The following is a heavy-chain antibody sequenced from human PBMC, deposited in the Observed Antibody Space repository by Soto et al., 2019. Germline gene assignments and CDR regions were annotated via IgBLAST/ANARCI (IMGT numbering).Heavy chain of an antibody. CDR2: IYYSGST. J-gene: IGHJ6*02. V-gene: IGHV4-39*01. D-gene: IGHD1-26*01. CDR1: GGSINSSSYY. CDR3: AKDMGATRGTYYYYYGMDV. Sequence: SETLSLTCTVSGGSINSSSYYWGWIRQPPGKGLEWIGSIYYSGSTYYNPSLKSRVTISVDTSKNQFSLKLSSVTAADTAVYYCAKDMGATRGTYYYYYGMDVWGPGTTVTVFS.